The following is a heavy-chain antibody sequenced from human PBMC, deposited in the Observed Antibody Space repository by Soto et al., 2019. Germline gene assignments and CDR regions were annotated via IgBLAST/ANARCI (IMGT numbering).Heavy chain of an antibody. CDR2: FYYSEST. CDR3: ARLPLKTPRAYDYVWGSYRYDDYYYYGMDV. D-gene: IGHD3-16*02. V-gene: IGHV4-39*01. Sequence: PSELLSLTCTVSDGSIISGPYSWGWIRQPPGKGLDWIGTFYYSESTHYNPSLESRVTISVDTSKNQFSLKLSSVTAADTAVYYCARLPLKTPRAYDYVWGSYRYDDYYYYGMDVWGQGTTVTVSS. CDR1: DGSIISGPYS. J-gene: IGHJ6*02.